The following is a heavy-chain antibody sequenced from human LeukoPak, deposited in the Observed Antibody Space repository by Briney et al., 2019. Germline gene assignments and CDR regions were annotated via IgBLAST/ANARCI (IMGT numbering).Heavy chain of an antibody. CDR1: GDSVSSNSVT. V-gene: IGHV6-1*01. J-gene: IGHJ4*02. D-gene: IGHD4-17*01. Sequence: SQTLSLTCAISGDSVSSNSVTWNWIRQSPSRGLEWLGRTYYRSTWYNDYAVSVRGRITVNPDTSKNQFSLHLNSVTPEDTAVYYCARAHYGDYSFDYWGQGTLVTVSS. CDR2: TYYRSTWYN. CDR3: ARAHYGDYSFDY.